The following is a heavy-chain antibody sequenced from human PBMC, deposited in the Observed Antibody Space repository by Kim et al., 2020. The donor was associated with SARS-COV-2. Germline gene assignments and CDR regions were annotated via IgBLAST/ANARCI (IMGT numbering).Heavy chain of an antibody. CDR3: AREDSSSGNFDF. CDR2: IFPNSGGT. D-gene: IGHD2-15*01. V-gene: IGHV1-2*06. J-gene: IGHJ4*02. Sequence: ASVKVSCKASGYSFGGYYIHWVRQAPGQGLEWMGRIFPNSGGTSYAPKFQGRVTMKRDTSISTAHMVLSRLRTDDTAMYYCAREDSSSGNFDFWGQGTLVTVSS. CDR1: GYSFGGYY.